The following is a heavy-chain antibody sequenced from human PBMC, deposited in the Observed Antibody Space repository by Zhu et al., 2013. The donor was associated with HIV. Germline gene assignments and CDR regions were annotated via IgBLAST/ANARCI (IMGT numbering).Heavy chain of an antibody. CDR2: MNPNSGNT. J-gene: IGHJ6*02. D-gene: IGHD2-2*01. CDR3: AAYCSSTSCYSTTYGMDV. CDR1: GYTFTSYD. Sequence: QVQLVQSGAEVKKPGASVKVSCKASGYTFTSYDINWVRQATGQGLEWMGWMNPNSGNTGYAQKFQGRVTMTRNTSISTAYMELSSLRSEDTAVYYCAAYCSSTSCYSTTYGMDVWGQGTTVTVSS. V-gene: IGHV1-8*01.